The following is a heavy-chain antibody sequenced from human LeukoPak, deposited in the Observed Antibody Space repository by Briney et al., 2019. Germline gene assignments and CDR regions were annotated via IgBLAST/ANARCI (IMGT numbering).Heavy chain of an antibody. D-gene: IGHD3-22*01. CDR1: GYIFTSYG. J-gene: IGHJ4*02. Sequence: ASVKVSCKASGYIFTSYGISWVRQAPGQGLEWMGWISVYNGNTNYAQKLQGRVTMTTDTSTSTAYMELSSLRSEDTAVYYCARGPLYYYDSSGYPTFDYWGQGTLVTVSS. CDR3: ARGPLYYYDSSGYPTFDY. CDR2: ISVYNGNT. V-gene: IGHV1-18*01.